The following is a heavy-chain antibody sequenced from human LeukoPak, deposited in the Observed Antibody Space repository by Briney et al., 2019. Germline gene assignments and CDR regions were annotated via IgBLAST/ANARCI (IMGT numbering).Heavy chain of an antibody. J-gene: IGHJ4*02. CDR2: INSDGSTT. CDR3: AADVSTTTIFGH. CDR1: GFTFSTYW. V-gene: IGHV3-74*01. Sequence: GGSLRLSCAAFGFTFSTYWMHWVRQAPGKGLVWVSLINSDGSTTSYAGSVKGRFTISRDNAKNTLYLQMNSLRAEDTAIYYCAADVSTTTIFGHWGQGTLVTVSS. D-gene: IGHD1-26*01.